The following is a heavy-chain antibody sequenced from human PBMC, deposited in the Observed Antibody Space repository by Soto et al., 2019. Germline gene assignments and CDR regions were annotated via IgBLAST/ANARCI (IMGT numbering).Heavy chain of an antibody. V-gene: IGHV4-39*01. D-gene: IGHD3-16*01. CDR2: ISYRRTT. CDR1: GASISSGTFY. Sequence: QLQLQESGPGLVKTSETVSLTCTVSGASISSGTFYWGWVRQPPGKGLEWIGSISYRRTTWYTPSLRRRVTISVDTSKNQFSLRLSSVTAADTAIYYCARRVYDDGWGTNFDYWGRGTLVTVSP. J-gene: IGHJ4*02. CDR3: ARRVYDDGWGTNFDY.